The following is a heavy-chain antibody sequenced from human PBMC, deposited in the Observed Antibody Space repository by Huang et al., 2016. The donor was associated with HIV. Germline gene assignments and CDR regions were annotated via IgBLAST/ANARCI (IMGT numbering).Heavy chain of an antibody. CDR1: GGYITSGGYS. CDR2: IFHSGTN. D-gene: IGHD3-22*01. Sequence: QLQLQESGSGLVRPSPTLSLTCTVSGGYITSGGYSWAWIRQPPGKSLEWTGYIFHSGTNNYNPSLKSRVSLSVDNSKNQFSRKLPSVTAADTAMYFCARLTYYYAFDIWGQGTMVTVSS. CDR3: ARLTYYYAFDI. V-gene: IGHV4-30-2*01. J-gene: IGHJ3*02.